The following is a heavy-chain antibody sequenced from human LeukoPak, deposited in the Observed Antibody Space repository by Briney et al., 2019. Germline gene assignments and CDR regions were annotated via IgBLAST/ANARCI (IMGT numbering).Heavy chain of an antibody. D-gene: IGHD3-16*02. CDR2: IYPGDSDT. J-gene: IGHJ3*02. Sequence: GESLKISCKGSGYSFTSYWIGWVRQMPGKGLEWRGIIYPGDSDTRYSPSFQGQVTISADKPISTAYLQWSSLKASDTAMYFCVRDRITFGGVLAPQAFDIWGQGTMVTVS. V-gene: IGHV5-51*01. CDR3: VRDRITFGGVLAPQAFDI. CDR1: GYSFTSYW.